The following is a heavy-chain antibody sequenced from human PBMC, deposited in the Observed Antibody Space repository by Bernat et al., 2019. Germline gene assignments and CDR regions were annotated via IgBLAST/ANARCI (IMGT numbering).Heavy chain of an antibody. J-gene: IGHJ4*02. CDR3: ARLKAVGGEVDL. Sequence: QVQLVESGGGLVKPGGSLRLSCAASGFTFTDYYMSWIRQAPGTGLEWISYITSRSTYTNYADSVKGRFTISRDNTKNSLYLQMNSLRAEDTAVYYCARLKAVGGEVDLWGRGTLVTVSS. CDR1: GFTFTDYY. V-gene: IGHV3-11*05. CDR2: ITSRSTYT. D-gene: IGHD1-26*01.